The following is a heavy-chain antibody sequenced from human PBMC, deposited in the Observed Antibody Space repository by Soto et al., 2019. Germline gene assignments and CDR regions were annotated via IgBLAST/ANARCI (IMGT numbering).Heavy chain of an antibody. J-gene: IGHJ4*02. CDR1: GFSFSSYW. D-gene: IGHD4-17*01. Sequence: GGSLRLSCEASGFSFSSYWMSWVRQAPGKGLEWVGNVKQDGSKTYYVDSVKGRFVISRDNTKNSVFLQMNSLTVDDTAVYFSACQRNYGDHDYWGQGTLVTVSS. CDR2: VKQDGSKT. CDR3: ACQRNYGDHDY. V-gene: IGHV3-7*01.